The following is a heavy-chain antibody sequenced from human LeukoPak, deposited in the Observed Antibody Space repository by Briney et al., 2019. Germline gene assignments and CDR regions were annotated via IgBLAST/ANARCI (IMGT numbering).Heavy chain of an antibody. V-gene: IGHV3-53*01. Sequence: GGSLRLSCAASGFTVSSNYMSWVRQAPGKGLEWVSVIYSGGSTYYADSVKGRFTISRDNSKNSLYLQMNSLRADDTAVYYCASLNYDSSGYYPGSYFDYWGQGTLVTVSS. CDR1: GFTVSSNY. CDR3: ASLNYDSSGYYPGSYFDY. CDR2: IYSGGST. D-gene: IGHD3-22*01. J-gene: IGHJ4*02.